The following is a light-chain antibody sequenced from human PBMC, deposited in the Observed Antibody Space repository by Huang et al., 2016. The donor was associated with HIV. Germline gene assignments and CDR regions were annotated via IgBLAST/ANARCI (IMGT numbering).Light chain of an antibody. V-gene: IGKV1-5*01. CDR3: QQCYASSYT. J-gene: IGKJ2*01. CDR2: EAS. CDR1: QSIGTW. Sequence: DIQMTQSPSTVSASVGDRVTITCRASQSIGTWLAWYQQKPGIAPKLLIYEASSLQTGVPSRFSGTGSGTHFTLTIRNLQPDDFATYYCQQCYASSYTFGQGTKVEIK.